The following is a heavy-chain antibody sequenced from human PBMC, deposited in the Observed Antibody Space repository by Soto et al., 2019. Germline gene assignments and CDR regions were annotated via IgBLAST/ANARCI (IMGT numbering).Heavy chain of an antibody. CDR1: GGSISSYY. CDR2: IYYSGST. J-gene: IGHJ6*02. D-gene: IGHD3-3*01. CDR3: ARDSPNYDFWSGYGPLHYYGMDV. V-gene: IGHV4-59*01. Sequence: NHLETLSLTCTVSGGSISSYYWSWIRKPPGKGLEWIGYIYYSGSTNYNPSLKSRVTISVDTSKNQFSLKLSSVTAADTAVYYCARDSPNYDFWSGYGPLHYYGMDVWGQGTTVTVSS.